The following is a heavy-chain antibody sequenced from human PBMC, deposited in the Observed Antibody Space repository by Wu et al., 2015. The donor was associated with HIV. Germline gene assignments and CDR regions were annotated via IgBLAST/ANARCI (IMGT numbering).Heavy chain of an antibody. CDR3: ARGGVYGVNVGDYSYYYYIDV. V-gene: IGHV1-18*01. Sequence: EVKKPGASVKVSCKASGYTFTNYDISWVRQAPGQGLEWMGWISAYSGNTKYAQKLQGRVTMTTDTSTSSAYMELRSLRSDDTAVYYCARGGVYGVNVGDYSYYYYIDVWGKGTTVTVSS. CDR2: ISAYSGNT. CDR1: GYTFTNYD. D-gene: IGHD4-23*01. J-gene: IGHJ6*03.